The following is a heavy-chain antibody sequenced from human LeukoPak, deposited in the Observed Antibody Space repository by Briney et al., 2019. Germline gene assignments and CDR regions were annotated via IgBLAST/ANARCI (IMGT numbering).Heavy chain of an antibody. J-gene: IGHJ4*02. D-gene: IGHD3-22*01. CDR1: GFTISNCW. CDR3: ARDPPPDNTSGYLDY. CDR2: MNQDGSRI. Sequence: GGSLRLSCSASGFTISNCWMTWVRQAPGKGLEWVANMNQDGSRIYYVDSVKGRFTISRDNAKNSLHLQMNSLRAEDTAVYYCARDPPPDNTSGYLDYWGQGALVTVSS. V-gene: IGHV3-7*04.